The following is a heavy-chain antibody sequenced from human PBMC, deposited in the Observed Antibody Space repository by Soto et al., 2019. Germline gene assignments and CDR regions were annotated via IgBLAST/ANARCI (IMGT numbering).Heavy chain of an antibody. D-gene: IGHD5-12*01. CDR1: GGTFSSYA. Sequence: SVKVSCKASGGTFSSYAISWVRQAPGQGLEWMGGIIPILGTANYAQKFQGRVTITADESTSTAYMELSSLRSEDTAVYYCATRENSGYDYFDYWGQGTLVTVSS. V-gene: IGHV1-69*13. J-gene: IGHJ4*02. CDR3: ATRENSGYDYFDY. CDR2: IIPILGTA.